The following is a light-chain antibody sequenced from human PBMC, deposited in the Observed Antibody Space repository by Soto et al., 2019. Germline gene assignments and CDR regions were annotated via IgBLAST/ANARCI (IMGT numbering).Light chain of an antibody. V-gene: IGLV2-14*01. Sequence: QSVLTQPPSASGSPGQSVTISCTGTSSDVGGHNDVSWYQQHPGKAPKLLIYAVSNRPSGVSNRFSGSKSGNTASLTISGLQAEDEADYYCCSYTSDITPYVFGTGTKVTVL. J-gene: IGLJ1*01. CDR2: AVS. CDR3: CSYTSDITPYV. CDR1: SSDVGGHND.